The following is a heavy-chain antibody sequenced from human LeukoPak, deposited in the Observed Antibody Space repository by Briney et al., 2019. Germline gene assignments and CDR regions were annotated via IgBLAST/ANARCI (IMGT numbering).Heavy chain of an antibody. CDR2: MKTDGTRI. CDR1: GFRFSNSW. D-gene: IGHD3-10*01. Sequence: GGSLRLSCAASGFRFSNSWMYWVRKGPGKGPVWVSRMKTDGTRIEYADSVKGRFTISRDNAKNTLFLQMSSLRVEDTAVYYCARGADHGGSYYPDWGQGTRVTVSS. CDR3: ARGADHGGSYYPD. V-gene: IGHV3-74*01. J-gene: IGHJ4*02.